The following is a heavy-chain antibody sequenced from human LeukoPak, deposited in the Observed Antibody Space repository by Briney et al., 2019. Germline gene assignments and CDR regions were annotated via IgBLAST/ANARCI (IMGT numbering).Heavy chain of an antibody. Sequence: GGTLRLFCAASGFTFSSYELHCVRQAPGKGLEWVSYISSRGSTIYYADSVKGRFTISRDNAKNSLYLQMNSLISENTAVYYCAREVGVRVRGVIRTTGWFDPWGQGTLVTVSS. CDR2: ISSRGSTI. J-gene: IGHJ5*02. V-gene: IGHV3-48*03. CDR1: GFTFSSYE. D-gene: IGHD3-10*01. CDR3: AREVGVRVRGVIRTTGWFDP.